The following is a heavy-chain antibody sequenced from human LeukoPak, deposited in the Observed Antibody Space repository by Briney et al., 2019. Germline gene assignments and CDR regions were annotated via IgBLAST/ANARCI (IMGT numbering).Heavy chain of an antibody. CDR2: IKGGGGDP. CDR3: AKGGHDFNPFYW. Sequence: GGSLRLSCAASGFTLNTNAMGWVRQAPGKGLEWVSSIKGGGGDPFYADSAKGRFTISRDNSKNSLFLQLNSLRADDTAVYYCAKGGHDFNPFYWWGQGTLVTVSS. CDR1: GFTLNTNA. D-gene: IGHD2-21*02. J-gene: IGHJ4*02. V-gene: IGHV3-23*01.